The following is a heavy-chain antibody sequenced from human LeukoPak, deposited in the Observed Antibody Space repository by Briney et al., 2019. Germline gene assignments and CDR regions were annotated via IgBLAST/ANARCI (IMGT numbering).Heavy chain of an antibody. J-gene: IGHJ4*02. Sequence: GRSLRLSCAASGFTFSSYGMHWVRQAPGKGLEWVAVISYDGSNKYYADSVKGRFTISRDNSQNTLYLQMNSLRAEDTAVYYCAKDRDYGDYVFDYWGQGTLVTVSS. CDR3: AKDRDYGDYVFDY. V-gene: IGHV3-30*18. CDR1: GFTFSSYG. D-gene: IGHD4-17*01. CDR2: ISYDGSNK.